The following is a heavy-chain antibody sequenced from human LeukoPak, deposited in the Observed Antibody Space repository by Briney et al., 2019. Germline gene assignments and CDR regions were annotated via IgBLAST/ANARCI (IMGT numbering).Heavy chain of an antibody. Sequence: GGSLRLSCAASGFTFSSYSMNWVRQAPGKGLEWVSSISSSSSYIYYADSMKGRFTISRDNAKNSLYLQMNSLRAEDTAVYYCARSDTAMDDDWFDPWGQGTLVTVSS. D-gene: IGHD5-18*01. CDR2: ISSSSSYI. V-gene: IGHV3-21*01. J-gene: IGHJ5*02. CDR3: ARSDTAMDDDWFDP. CDR1: GFTFSSYS.